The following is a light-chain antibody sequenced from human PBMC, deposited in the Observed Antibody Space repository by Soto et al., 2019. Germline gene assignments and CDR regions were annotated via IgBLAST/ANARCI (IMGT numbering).Light chain of an antibody. CDR1: QNINIY. Sequence: EIVLTQSPASLSLSPGERATLSCRASQNINIYLAWYQQKPGQAPRLLIYDASNRATGVPARFSGSGSGTDFTLTISRLEPEDFAVYYCQQRDNWLWTFGQGTKVEIK. V-gene: IGKV3-11*01. CDR2: DAS. CDR3: QQRDNWLWT. J-gene: IGKJ1*01.